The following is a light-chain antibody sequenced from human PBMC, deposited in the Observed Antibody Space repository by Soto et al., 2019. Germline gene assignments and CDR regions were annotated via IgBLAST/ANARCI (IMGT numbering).Light chain of an antibody. Sequence: DIQVTQSPSSLSASVGDRVTITCRASQSIGAYLNCYQEKPGNAPKLLMYAASSLQSGVPSRFSGSGSGTDFTLTISSLQPEDFATYYCQQSYSASRTFGQGTKVDIK. V-gene: IGKV1-39*01. CDR1: QSIGAY. CDR3: QQSYSASRT. J-gene: IGKJ1*01. CDR2: AAS.